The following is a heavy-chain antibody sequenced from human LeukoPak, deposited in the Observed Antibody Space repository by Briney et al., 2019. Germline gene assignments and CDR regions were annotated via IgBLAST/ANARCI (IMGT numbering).Heavy chain of an antibody. CDR3: ANGNRCTSPNCLGYYYFYMDV. CDR1: GFTFSSYA. CDR2: FSGSGGTT. J-gene: IGHJ6*03. V-gene: IGHV3-23*01. Sequence: PGGSLRLSCAASGFTFSSYAMNWVRQAPGRGLEWVSGFSGSGGTTYYADSVKGRFTISRDNSKNTLYLQMNRLRAEDTAVYYCANGNRCTSPNCLGYYYFYMDVWGKGTTVTVSS. D-gene: IGHD2-8*01.